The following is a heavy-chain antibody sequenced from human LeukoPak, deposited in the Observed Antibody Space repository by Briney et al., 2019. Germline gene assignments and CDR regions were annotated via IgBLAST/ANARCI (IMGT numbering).Heavy chain of an antibody. CDR2: ISGDGGST. Sequence: GGSLRLSCAASGFTFDDYATHWVRQAPGKGLEWVSLISGDGGSTYYADSVKGRFTISRDNSKNSLYLQMNSLRTEDTALYYCAKDPFGVVSPSPAEGYWGQGTLVTVSS. CDR3: AKDPFGVVSPSPAEGY. J-gene: IGHJ4*02. D-gene: IGHD3-3*01. V-gene: IGHV3-43*02. CDR1: GFTFDDYA.